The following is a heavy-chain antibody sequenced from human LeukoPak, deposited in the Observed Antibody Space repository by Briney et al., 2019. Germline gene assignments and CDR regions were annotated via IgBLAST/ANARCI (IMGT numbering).Heavy chain of an antibody. CDR2: IYYSGST. Sequence: SETLSLTCTVSGGSISSYYWSWIWQPPGKGLEGIGYIYYSGSTNYNPSLKSRVTISVDTSKNQFSLKLSSVTAADTAVYYCARRVRGYSHLDWGQGTLVTVSS. CDR1: GGSISSYY. J-gene: IGHJ4*02. D-gene: IGHD5-18*01. V-gene: IGHV4-59*01. CDR3: ARRVRGYSHLD.